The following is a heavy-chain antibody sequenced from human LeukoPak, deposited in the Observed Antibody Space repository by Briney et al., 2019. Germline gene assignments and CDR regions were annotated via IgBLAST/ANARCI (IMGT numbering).Heavy chain of an antibody. CDR3: ARSDSIRGYYYGMDV. J-gene: IGHJ6*02. CDR1: GGTFSSYA. V-gene: IGHV1-2*04. Sequence: ASVKVSCKASGGTFSSYAISWVRQAPGQGLEWMGWINPNSGGTNYAQKFQGWVTMTRDTSISTAYMELSRLRSDDTAVYYCARSDSIRGYYYGMDVWGQGTTVTVSS. CDR2: INPNSGGT. D-gene: IGHD2-2*02.